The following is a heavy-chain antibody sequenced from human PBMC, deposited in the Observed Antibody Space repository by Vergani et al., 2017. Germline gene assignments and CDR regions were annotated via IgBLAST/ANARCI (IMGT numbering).Heavy chain of an antibody. CDR1: GFTFSSYW. J-gene: IGHJ6*02. D-gene: IGHD2-15*01. CDR3: ARLRTYCSGCSCYGAGFLRLGMDV. V-gene: IGHV3-7*03. Sequence: EVQLVESGGGLVQPGGSLRLSCAASGFTFSSYWMSWVRQAPGKGLEWVANIKQDGSEKYYVDSVKGRFTISRDNAKNSLYLQMNSLRAEDTAVYYCARLRTYCSGCSCYGAGFLRLGMDVWGQGTTVTVSS. CDR2: IKQDGSEK.